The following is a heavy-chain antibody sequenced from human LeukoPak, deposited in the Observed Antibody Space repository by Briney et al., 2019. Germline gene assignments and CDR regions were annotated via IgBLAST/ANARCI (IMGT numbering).Heavy chain of an antibody. CDR1: GDTFTGYY. D-gene: IGHD4-17*01. CDR2: INPSGDDP. CDR3: ATSSTGQLLMPY. J-gene: IGHJ4*02. V-gene: IGHV1-46*01. Sequence: ASVKVSCKASGDTFTGYYIHWVRQAPGQGLEWLGMINPSGDDPKYAQKFQGRVTVTRDTSTRVVYMEMSSLTSEDTSVYYCATSSTGQLLMPYWGQGTLVTVSS.